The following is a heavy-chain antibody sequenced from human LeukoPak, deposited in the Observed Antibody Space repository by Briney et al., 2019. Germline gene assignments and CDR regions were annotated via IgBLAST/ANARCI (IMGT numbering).Heavy chain of an antibody. Sequence: GGSLRLSCAASGFTFSSYVMTWVRQAPGKGLEWVSAITGAGGGTNYADSVKGRFTISRDNSKNTLYLQMNSLRAEDTAVYYCAKETSSGNFVTIDCWGQGTLVTVSS. CDR3: AKETSSGNFVTIDC. CDR2: ITGAGGGT. CDR1: GFTFSSYV. J-gene: IGHJ4*02. V-gene: IGHV3-23*01. D-gene: IGHD1-26*01.